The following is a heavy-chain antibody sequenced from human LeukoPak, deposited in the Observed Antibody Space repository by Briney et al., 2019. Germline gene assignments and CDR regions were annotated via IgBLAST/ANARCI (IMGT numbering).Heavy chain of an antibody. D-gene: IGHD6-13*01. V-gene: IGHV4-59*11. CDR1: GGSISSRY. J-gene: IGHJ4*02. CDR3: ASSCSSSWVDY. CDR2: IYYSGSP. Sequence: SETLSLTCTVSGGSISSRYWSWIRQPPGKGLEWIGYIYYSGSPNYNPSLKSRVTISVDTSKNQFSLKLSSVTAADTAVYYCASSCSSSWVDYWGQGTLVTVSS.